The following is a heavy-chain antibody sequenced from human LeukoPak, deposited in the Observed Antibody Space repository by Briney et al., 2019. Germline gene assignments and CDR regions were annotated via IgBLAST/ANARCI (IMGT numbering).Heavy chain of an antibody. CDR1: GFTFSSYE. Sequence: GGSLRLSCAASGFTFSSYEMNWVRQAPGKGLEWVSYISSSGSTIYYADSVKGRFTISRDNAKNSLYLQMNSLRAEDTAVYYCARDGPPGVNGIDYWGQGTLVTVSS. CDR3: ARDGPPGVNGIDY. CDR2: ISSSGSTI. D-gene: IGHD3-22*01. V-gene: IGHV3-48*03. J-gene: IGHJ4*02.